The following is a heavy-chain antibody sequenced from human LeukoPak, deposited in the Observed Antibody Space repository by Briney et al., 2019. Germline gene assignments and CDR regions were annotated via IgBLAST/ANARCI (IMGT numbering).Heavy chain of an antibody. V-gene: IGHV3-43*01. Sequence: SGGSLRLSCAASGFSFHDYTMHWVRQAPGKGLEWVSLNTRDGGSKFYADSVKGRFTISRDTSKNSPSLEMNGLRSEDTALYYCATERQQYFENWGQGTLVTVSS. CDR3: ATERQQYFEN. J-gene: IGHJ4*02. CDR1: GFSFHDYT. CDR2: NTRDGGSK.